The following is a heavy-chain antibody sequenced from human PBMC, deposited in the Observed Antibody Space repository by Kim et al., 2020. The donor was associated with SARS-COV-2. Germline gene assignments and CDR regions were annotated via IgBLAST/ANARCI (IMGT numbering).Heavy chain of an antibody. J-gene: IGHJ4*02. CDR2: I. CDR3: ARRGPHLDY. Sequence: IVYAGSVKGRFTISRDNAQSSLVLQMTSLRHEDTAVYYCARRGPHLDYWGQGTLVTVSS. V-gene: IGHV3-48*02.